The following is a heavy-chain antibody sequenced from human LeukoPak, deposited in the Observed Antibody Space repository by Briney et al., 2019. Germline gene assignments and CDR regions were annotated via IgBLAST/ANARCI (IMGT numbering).Heavy chain of an antibody. J-gene: IGHJ4*02. CDR3: ARGPTGDYDY. V-gene: IGHV3-74*01. Sequence: GGSLRLSCAASGFTFNSYAMTWVRQAPGKGLVWVSRINSDGSSTSYADSVKGRFTISRDNAKNTLYLQMNSLRAEDTAVYYCARGPTGDYDYWGQGTLVTVSS. CDR2: INSDGSST. D-gene: IGHD7-27*01. CDR1: GFTFNSYA.